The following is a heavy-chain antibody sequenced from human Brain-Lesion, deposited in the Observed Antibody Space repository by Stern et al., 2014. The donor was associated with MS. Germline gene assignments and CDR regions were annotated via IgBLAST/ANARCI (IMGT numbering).Heavy chain of an antibody. Sequence: VQLVESGPGLVKPSETLSLSCTVSGGSINSSSYYWGWVRQPPGKGLEWIGSIYYSGSSYSNPSLKSRLAMSVDTSKNHFSSRLSSVTAADTAVYYCARLGVMVTFGGVIAPSDFDSWGQGTLVTVSS. V-gene: IGHV4-39*02. J-gene: IGHJ4*02. CDR3: ARLGVMVTFGGVIAPSDFDS. D-gene: IGHD3-16*02. CDR2: IYYSGSS. CDR1: GGSINSSSYY.